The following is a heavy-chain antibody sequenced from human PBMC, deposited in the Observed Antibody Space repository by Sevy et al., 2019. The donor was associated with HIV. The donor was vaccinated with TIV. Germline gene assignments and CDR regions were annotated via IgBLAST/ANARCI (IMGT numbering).Heavy chain of an antibody. V-gene: IGHV3-33*01. D-gene: IGHD5-12*01. CDR1: GFTFSSNA. J-gene: IGHJ6*02. CDR3: ARGVATTYYYHYGMDV. Sequence: GGSLRLSCTASGFTFSSNAMYWVRQAPGKGLEWVAVIWYDESNKYHADSVKGPFPISRDNSKNTLYLQMNSLRAEDTAVYYCARGVATTYYYHYGMDVWGQGTTVTVSS. CDR2: IWYDESNK.